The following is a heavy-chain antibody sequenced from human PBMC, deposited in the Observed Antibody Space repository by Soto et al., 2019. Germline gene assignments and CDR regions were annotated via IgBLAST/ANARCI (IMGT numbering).Heavy chain of an antibody. Sequence: SETLSLTCAVYGGSFSGYYWSWIRQPPGKGLEWIGVINHSGSTNYNPSLKSRVTISVDTSKNQFSLKLSSVTAADTAVYYCARERSSSWYNYYYYGMDVWGQGTTVTVSS. J-gene: IGHJ6*02. V-gene: IGHV4-34*01. CDR3: ARERSSSWYNYYYYGMDV. CDR1: GGSFSGYY. D-gene: IGHD6-13*01. CDR2: INHSGST.